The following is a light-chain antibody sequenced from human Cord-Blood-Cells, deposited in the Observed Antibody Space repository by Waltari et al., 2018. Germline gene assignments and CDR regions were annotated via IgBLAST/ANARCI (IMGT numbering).Light chain of an antibody. J-gene: IGLJ2*01. CDR1: KLGDKY. CDR2: QDS. CDR3: QAWDSSTVV. Sequence: SYELTQPPSVSVSTGQTASINCSGDKLGDKYACWYQQKPGQSAVLVIYQDSNRLSGIPECFSGSNSGNTATLTISGTQAMDDADYYCQAWDSSTVVFGGGTKLTVL. V-gene: IGLV3-1*01.